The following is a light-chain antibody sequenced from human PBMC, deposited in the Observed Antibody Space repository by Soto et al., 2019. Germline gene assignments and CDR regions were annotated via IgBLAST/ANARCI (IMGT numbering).Light chain of an antibody. CDR1: QSISSW. CDR3: QQYPYT. Sequence: DIQMTQSPSTLSASVGYRVTITCRASQSISSWLVWYQQKPGKAPKLLIYDASSFESGVPSSFSCSGFETAFTPTISSLQPDDFATDYCQQYPYTFGQGTKLEIK. CDR2: DAS. V-gene: IGKV1-5*01. J-gene: IGKJ2*01.